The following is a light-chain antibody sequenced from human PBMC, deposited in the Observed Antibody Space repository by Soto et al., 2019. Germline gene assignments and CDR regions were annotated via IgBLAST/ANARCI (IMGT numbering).Light chain of an antibody. CDR1: SSDVGNYNL. V-gene: IGLV2-23*01. Sequence: QSALTQPASVSGSPGQSITISCTGTSSDVGNYNLFSWYQQHPGKAPKLMIYEGNKRPSGISNRFSGSKSDNTASLTISGLQAEDEADYYCCSHADSDNVLFGGGTKLTVL. CDR2: EGN. CDR3: CSHADSDNVL. J-gene: IGLJ2*01.